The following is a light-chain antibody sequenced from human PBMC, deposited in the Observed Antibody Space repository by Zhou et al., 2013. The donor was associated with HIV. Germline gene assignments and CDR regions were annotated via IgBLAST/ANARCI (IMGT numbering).Light chain of an antibody. CDR2: AAS. CDR1: QGFNNN. CDR3: QHYSATPLG. J-gene: IGKJ4*01. V-gene: IGKV1-27*01. Sequence: DIQMIQSPSSLSASVGDRVTITCRASQGFNNNLAWYQQKPGKPPRLLIYAASTLQSGVPSRFSGSGSGTDFTLTISCLQSDDFATYYCQHYSATPLGFGGGRRW.